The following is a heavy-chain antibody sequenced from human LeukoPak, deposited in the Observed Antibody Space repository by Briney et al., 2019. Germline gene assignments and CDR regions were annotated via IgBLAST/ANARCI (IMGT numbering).Heavy chain of an antibody. CDR2: IYPSGGT. D-gene: IGHD6-13*01. CDR3: ARDVLAAPGTFDY. CDR1: GDSISSGSFY. V-gene: IGHV4-61*02. J-gene: IGHJ4*02. Sequence: PSETLSLTCSVSGDSISSGSFYWSRIRQPAGRGLEWIGRIYPSGGTNYNPSLKSRVTISLDTSKNQFSLKLSSVTAADTAVYYCARDVLAAPGTFDYWGQGALVTVSS.